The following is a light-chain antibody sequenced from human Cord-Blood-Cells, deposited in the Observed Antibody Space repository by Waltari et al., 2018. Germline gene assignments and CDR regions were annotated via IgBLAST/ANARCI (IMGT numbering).Light chain of an antibody. J-gene: IGKJ2*01. V-gene: IGKV1-33*01. CDR1: QSVSSY. CDR3: QQYDNLPYT. Sequence: TQSPATLSLSPGERATLSCRASQSVSSYLAWYQQKPGKAPKLLIYDASNLETGVPSRFSGSGSGTDFTFTISSLQPEDIATYYCQQYDNLPYTFGQGTKLEIK. CDR2: DAS.